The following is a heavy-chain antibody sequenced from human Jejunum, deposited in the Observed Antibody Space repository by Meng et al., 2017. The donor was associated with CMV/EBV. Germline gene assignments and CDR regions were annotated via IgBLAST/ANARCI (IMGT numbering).Heavy chain of an antibody. V-gene: IGHV3-11*01. CDR1: GSALSDYY. J-gene: IGHJ6*02. CDR2: IGNGYSGMAI. CDR3: ARDWLNKAMDV. D-gene: IGHD1/OR15-1a*01. Sequence: AYGSALSDYYMIWIRQAPGRGLECILYIGNGYSGMAIYYADSVKGRFTISRDNAENSLYLQMNSLRAEDTAVYYCARDWLNKAMDVWGQGTTVTVSS.